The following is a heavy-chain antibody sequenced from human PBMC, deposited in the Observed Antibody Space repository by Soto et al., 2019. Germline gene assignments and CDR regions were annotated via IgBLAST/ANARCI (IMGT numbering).Heavy chain of an antibody. CDR2: ISYDGSNK. Sequence: GGSLRLSCAASGFTFSSYGMHWVRQAPGKGLEWVAVISYDGSNKYYADSVKGRFTISRDNSKNTLYLQMNSLRAEDTAVYYCAKGLSSIAARRNEYFQHWGQGTLVTVSS. CDR3: AKGLSSIAARRNEYFQH. J-gene: IGHJ1*01. V-gene: IGHV3-30*18. D-gene: IGHD6-6*01. CDR1: GFTFSSYG.